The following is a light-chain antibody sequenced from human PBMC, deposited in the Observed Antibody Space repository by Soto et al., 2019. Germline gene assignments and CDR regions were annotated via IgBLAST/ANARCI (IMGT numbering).Light chain of an antibody. CDR2: GAS. Sequence: DIQMTQSPSSLSASVGDRVTITCRASQDINNYLAWYQQKPGKVPKLLIYGASTLQSGVPSRFSGSGSGTDFTLTISSLLPEDVATYYCQKYNSAPLTFGGGTKVEIK. V-gene: IGKV1-27*01. CDR3: QKYNSAPLT. CDR1: QDINNY. J-gene: IGKJ4*01.